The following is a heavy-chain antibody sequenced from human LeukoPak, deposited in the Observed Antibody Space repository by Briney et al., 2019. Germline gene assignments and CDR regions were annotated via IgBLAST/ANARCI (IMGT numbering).Heavy chain of an antibody. CDR2: INPNSGGT. J-gene: IGHJ3*02. Sequence: GASVKVSCKASGYTFTGYYMHWVRQAPGQGLEWMGWINPNSGGTYYAQKFQGRVTMTRDTSISTAYMELSRLRSDDTAVYYCARSGCSSTSCYKHAFDIWGQGTMVTVSS. CDR1: GYTFTGYY. CDR3: ARSGCSSTSCYKHAFDI. D-gene: IGHD2-2*02. V-gene: IGHV1-2*02.